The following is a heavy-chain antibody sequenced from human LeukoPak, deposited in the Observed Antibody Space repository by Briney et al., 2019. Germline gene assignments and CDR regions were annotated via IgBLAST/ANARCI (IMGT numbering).Heavy chain of an antibody. CDR1: GFTVSSNY. CDR2: IYSGGST. V-gene: IGHV3-53*01. Sequence: GGSLRLSCAASGFTVSSNYMSWVRQAPGKGLEWVSVIYSGGSTYYADSVKGRFTISRDNAKNSLYLQMNSLRAEDTAVYYCARGGYCSGGNCHATLYDFWGQGTLVTVSS. D-gene: IGHD2-21*01. J-gene: IGHJ4*02. CDR3: ARGGYCSGGNCHATLYDF.